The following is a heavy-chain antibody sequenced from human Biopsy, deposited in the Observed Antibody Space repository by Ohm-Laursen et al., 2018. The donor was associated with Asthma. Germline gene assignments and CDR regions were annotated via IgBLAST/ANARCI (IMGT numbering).Heavy chain of an antibody. CDR2: VNTGNGDT. D-gene: IGHD3-9*01. CDR1: GYNFISFA. V-gene: IGHV1-3*04. J-gene: IGHJ3*01. CDR3: ARTYYDFLTGQVKDVFGV. Sequence: ASVKVSCKASGYNFISFAIHWVRQAPGQRLEWMGWVNTGNGDTKYSQKFQGRVTITRDTSASTAYMELRSMRSEDTATYYCARTYYDFLTGQVKDVFGVWGQGAMVTVSS.